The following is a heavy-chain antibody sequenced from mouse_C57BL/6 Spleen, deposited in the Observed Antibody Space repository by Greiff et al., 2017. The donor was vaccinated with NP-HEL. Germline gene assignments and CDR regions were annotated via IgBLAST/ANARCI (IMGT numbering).Heavy chain of an antibody. V-gene: IGHV1-69*01. Sequence: QVQLQQPGAELVMPGASVKLSCKASGYTFTSYWMHWVKQRPGQGLEWIGEIDPSDSYTNYNQKFKGKSTLTVDKSSSTAYMQLSSLTSEDSAVYYCARGIFPNYYGSSPFDYWGKGTTLTVSS. D-gene: IGHD1-1*01. CDR2: IDPSDSYT. J-gene: IGHJ2*01. CDR3: ARGIFPNYYGSSPFDY. CDR1: GYTFTSYW.